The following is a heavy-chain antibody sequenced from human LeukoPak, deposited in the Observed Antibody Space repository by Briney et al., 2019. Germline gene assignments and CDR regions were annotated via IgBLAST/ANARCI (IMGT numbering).Heavy chain of an antibody. CDR2: ISGSGGGT. Sequence: GRSLRLSCAASGFTFSSIAMSWVRQAPDKGLEWVSTISGSGGGTYYADSVKGRFTIPRDDSKNTLYLQMNSLRADDTAVYYCAKDLGRYRNNFFDYWGQGNLVTVSS. CDR3: AKDLGRYRNNFFDY. D-gene: IGHD1-26*01. V-gene: IGHV3-23*01. J-gene: IGHJ4*02. CDR1: GFTFSSIA.